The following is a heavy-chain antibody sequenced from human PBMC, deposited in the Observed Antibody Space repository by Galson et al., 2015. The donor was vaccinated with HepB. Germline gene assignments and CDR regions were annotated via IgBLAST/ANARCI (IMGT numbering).Heavy chain of an antibody. Sequence: SVKVSCKASGYTFTSYYMNWVRQVPGQGLEWVGIINPGGGGTTYAQKLQGRVTMTKDTSTSTVYMELSSLTSEDTGVYYCARALLYGGLDYWGQGTLVTVSS. CDR1: GYTFTSYY. J-gene: IGHJ4*02. CDR2: INPGGGGT. D-gene: IGHD4-23*01. CDR3: ARALLYGGLDY. V-gene: IGHV1-46*04.